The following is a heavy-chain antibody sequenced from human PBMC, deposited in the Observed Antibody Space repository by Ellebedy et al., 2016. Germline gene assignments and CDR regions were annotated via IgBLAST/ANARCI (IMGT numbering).Heavy chain of an antibody. CDR2: IIPVFGTA. CDR3: ARVSDMLRGSCISMRCYTDRWFDP. V-gene: IGHV1-69*13. J-gene: IGHJ5*02. D-gene: IGHD2-2*02. Sequence: SVKVSCXASGGTFSRYAISWVRQAPGQGLEWMGEIIPVFGTANYAQRFQGRVTITADESTSTVYMELTSLRSEDTALYYCARVSDMLRGSCISMRCYTDRWFDPWGQGTLVTVSS. CDR1: GGTFSRYA.